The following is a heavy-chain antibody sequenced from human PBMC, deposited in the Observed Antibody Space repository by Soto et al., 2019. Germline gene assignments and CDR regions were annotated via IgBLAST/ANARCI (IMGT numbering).Heavy chain of an antibody. D-gene: IGHD4-17*01. J-gene: IGHJ4*02. CDR3: ARDVDADFRTDFDY. V-gene: IGHV3-11*01. CDR1: GFTFSDYY. CDR2: ISGNGEII. Sequence: PGGSLRLSCAASGFTFSDYYIHWIRRAPGKGLEWISYISGNGEIIQYAASARGRFTISRDNAENSVYLEMDSLRAEDTALYYCARDVDADFRTDFDYWGRGTLVTVYS.